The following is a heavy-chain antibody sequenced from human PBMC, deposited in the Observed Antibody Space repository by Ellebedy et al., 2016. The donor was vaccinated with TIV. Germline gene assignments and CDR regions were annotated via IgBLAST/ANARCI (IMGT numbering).Heavy chain of an antibody. CDR1: GGSINGYY. Sequence: MPSETLSLTCSVSGGSINGYYWSWIRQPPGKGLEWIGFVHYIRRTNYNPSLDSRVTISTDTSKNQFSLRLNSVTAADTAVYYCARLNYYDSSGSYPWGQGTLVTVSS. V-gene: IGHV4-59*08. J-gene: IGHJ5*02. CDR3: ARLNYYDSSGSYP. D-gene: IGHD3-22*01. CDR2: VHYIRRT.